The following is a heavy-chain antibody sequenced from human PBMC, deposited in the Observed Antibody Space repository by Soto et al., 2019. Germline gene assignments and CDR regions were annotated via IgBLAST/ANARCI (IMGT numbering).Heavy chain of an antibody. CDR1: GLSFSLYS. J-gene: IGHJ4*02. D-gene: IGHD2-21*02. V-gene: IGHV3-23*01. Sequence: EVQLLESGGGLVQPGGSLRLSCATSGLSFSLYSMGWVRQAPGKGLEWVPAISGSGRNIHYADSVKGRFTISRDNSKNTLSLQMNSLRAEDTALYYCAKDDRTASRIDYWGQGTLVTVSS. CDR3: AKDDRTASRIDY. CDR2: ISGSGRNI.